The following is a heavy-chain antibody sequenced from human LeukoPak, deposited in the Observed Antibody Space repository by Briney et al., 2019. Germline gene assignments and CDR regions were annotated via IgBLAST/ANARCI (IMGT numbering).Heavy chain of an antibody. CDR1: GITLNNYG. J-gene: IGHJ4*02. Sequence: GGSLRLSCAVSGITLNNYGMTWVRQAPGKGLEWVAGISDSGGSTKYADSVKGRFTISRDNPKNTLYLQMNSLRAEDTAVYFWAKRGVVIRVILVGFHKEAYYFESWGQGALVAVSS. CDR3: AKRGVVIRVILVGFHKEAYYFES. CDR2: ISDSGGST. V-gene: IGHV3-23*01. D-gene: IGHD3/OR15-3a*01.